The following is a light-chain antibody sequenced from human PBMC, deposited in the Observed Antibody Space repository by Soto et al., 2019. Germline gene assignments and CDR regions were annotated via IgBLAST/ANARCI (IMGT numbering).Light chain of an antibody. CDR3: QQYGSSGT. J-gene: IGKJ1*01. V-gene: IGKV3-20*01. CDR2: GAS. Sequence: EIVLTQSPGTLSLSPGERATLSCLASQSVSNNYLAWYQQKPGRAPRLLIYGASNRATGIPDRFRGSGSGTDFTLTISRLEPEDFAVYYCQQYGSSGTFGQGTKVDIK. CDR1: QSVSNNY.